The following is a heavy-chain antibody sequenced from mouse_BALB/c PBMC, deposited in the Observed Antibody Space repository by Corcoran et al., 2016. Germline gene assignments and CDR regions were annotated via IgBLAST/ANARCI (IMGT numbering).Heavy chain of an antibody. CDR2: INTYTGEP. Sequence: QIQLVQSGPELKKPGETVKISCKASGYTFTNYGMNWVKQAPGKGLKWMGWINTYTGEPTYADDFKGRFAFSLETSASTAYLQINNLKNEDTATYFCARDDYDAMDYWGQGTSVTVSS. V-gene: IGHV9-3-1*01. CDR1: GYTFTNYG. J-gene: IGHJ4*01. CDR3: ARDDYDAMDY.